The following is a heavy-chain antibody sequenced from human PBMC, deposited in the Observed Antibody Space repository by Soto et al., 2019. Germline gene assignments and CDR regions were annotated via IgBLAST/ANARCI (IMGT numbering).Heavy chain of an antibody. CDR1: GFTFSSYA. CDR2: ISYDGSNK. Sequence: QVQLVESGGGVVQPGRSLRLSCAASGFTFSSYAMHWVRQAPGKGLEWVAVISYDGSNKYYADSVKGRFTISRDNSKNTLYLQMNSLRAEDMAVYYCARDARIAAPWGQGTLVTVSS. V-gene: IGHV3-30-3*01. D-gene: IGHD6-13*01. CDR3: ARDARIAAP. J-gene: IGHJ5*02.